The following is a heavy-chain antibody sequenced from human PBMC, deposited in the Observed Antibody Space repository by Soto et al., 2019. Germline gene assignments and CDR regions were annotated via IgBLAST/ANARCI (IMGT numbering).Heavy chain of an antibody. CDR2: ISSSSSTI. CDR3: ARDVSSTAPTY. CDR1: GVTFSSYS. Sequence: PGGSLRLSCAASGVTFSSYSMNWVRQAPGKGLEWVSYISSSSSTIYYADSVKGRFTISRDNAKNSLYLQMNSLRAEDTAVYYCARDVSSTAPTYWGQGTLVTVSS. V-gene: IGHV3-48*01. J-gene: IGHJ4*02.